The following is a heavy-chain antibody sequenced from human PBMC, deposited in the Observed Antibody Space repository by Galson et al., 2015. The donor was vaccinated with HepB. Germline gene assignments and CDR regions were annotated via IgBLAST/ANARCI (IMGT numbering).Heavy chain of an antibody. V-gene: IGHV3-33*08. Sequence: SLRLSCAASTFSFSDYAMHWVRQAPGKGLEWVAIIWYDGSNKYYGDSVRGRFSISRDNSKNTLYLQMKSLRAEDTAVYYCARSHYDVLTGPQEIDSWGQGTLVTVSS. D-gene: IGHD3-9*01. J-gene: IGHJ4*02. CDR1: TFSFSDYA. CDR2: IWYDGSNK. CDR3: ARSHYDVLTGPQEIDS.